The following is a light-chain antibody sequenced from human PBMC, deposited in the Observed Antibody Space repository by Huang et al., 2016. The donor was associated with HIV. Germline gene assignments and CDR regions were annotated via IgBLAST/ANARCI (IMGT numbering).Light chain of an antibody. Sequence: EIVLTQAPGTLSLSPGEAATLSCRASQSISRTYLAWYQQKPGQAPGLLIYGASNRATGIPDRFSGSGSGTDFTLTISSLEPEDFAVYYCQQYLSSPRTFGQGTKVEIK. J-gene: IGKJ1*01. CDR3: QQYLSSPRT. CDR2: GAS. V-gene: IGKV3-20*01. CDR1: QSISRTY.